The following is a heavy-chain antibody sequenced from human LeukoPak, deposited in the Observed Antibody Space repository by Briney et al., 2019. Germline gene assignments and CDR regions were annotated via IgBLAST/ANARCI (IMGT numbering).Heavy chain of an antibody. D-gene: IGHD6-13*01. CDR1: GGSINSGSYY. CDR3: ARGLSSSSFWSDP. CDR2: IYTSGST. J-gene: IGHJ5*02. Sequence: SQTLSLTCTVSGGSINSGSYYWTWIRQPAGKGLEWIGRIYTSGSTNYNPSLKSRVTISVDTSKNQFSLKLNSVTAADTAVYYCARGLSSSSFWSDPWGQGTLVTVSS. V-gene: IGHV4-61*02.